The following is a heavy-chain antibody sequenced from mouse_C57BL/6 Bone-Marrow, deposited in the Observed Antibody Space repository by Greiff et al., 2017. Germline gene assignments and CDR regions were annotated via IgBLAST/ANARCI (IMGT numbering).Heavy chain of an antibody. D-gene: IGHD2-4*01. CDR2: IWVDGCT. J-gene: IGHJ4*01. V-gene: IGHV2-3*01. CDR1: GFSLTSYG. Sequence: VHLVESGPGLVTPSQSLSITCTVSGFSLTSYGVSWVRQPPGKGLWWLGVIWVDGCTNYHSAFISRLSISKVNSKSQVFLKLNSLQSDDTATYYGAKHGIYYDCEGYAMDDWGQGTSVTVAS. CDR3: AKHGIYYDCEGYAMDD.